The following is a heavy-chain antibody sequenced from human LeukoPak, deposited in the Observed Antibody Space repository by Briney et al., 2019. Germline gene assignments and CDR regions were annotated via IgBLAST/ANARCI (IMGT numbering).Heavy chain of an antibody. V-gene: IGHV3-23*01. CDR3: AKGKAAGAVDWFDP. D-gene: IGHD6-13*01. Sequence: GGSLRLSCAASGFTFSNYAMMWVRQAPGKGLEWVSSITGGGDTYYVDSVKGRFTVSRDNSKNTPYLQINSLTADDTALYYCAKGKAAGAVDWFDPWGQGTLVTVPS. CDR2: ITGGGDT. J-gene: IGHJ5*02. CDR1: GFTFSNYA.